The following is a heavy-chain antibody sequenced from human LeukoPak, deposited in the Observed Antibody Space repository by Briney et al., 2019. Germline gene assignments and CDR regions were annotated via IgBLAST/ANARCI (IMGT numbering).Heavy chain of an antibody. V-gene: IGHV2-70*11. CDR3: ARSPGDYFYQSGMDV. D-gene: IGHD1-14*01. CDR2: IDWDDDT. Sequence: ESGPALVKPTQTLTLTCTFSGFSLTAPRMCVTWLRQPPGKALEWLARIDWDDDTYYSTSLRSRLTISKDTSKNQVVLTMTNMDPGDTATYYCARSPGDYFYQSGMDVWGQGTTVTVSS. CDR1: GFSLTAPRMC. J-gene: IGHJ6*02.